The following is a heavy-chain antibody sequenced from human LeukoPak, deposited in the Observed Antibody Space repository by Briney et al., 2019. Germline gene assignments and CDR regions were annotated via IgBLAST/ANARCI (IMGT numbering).Heavy chain of an antibody. J-gene: IGHJ6*02. Sequence: ASVKVSCKASGYTFTGYYIHWVRQAPGQGLEWMGWINPNSSAANYARKFQGRVTMTRDTSITTAYMEVSRLRFGDTAVYYCARRMYGLDVWGQGTTVTVSS. CDR2: INPNSSAA. CDR1: GYTFTGYY. D-gene: IGHD2-15*01. V-gene: IGHV1-2*02. CDR3: ARRMYGLDV.